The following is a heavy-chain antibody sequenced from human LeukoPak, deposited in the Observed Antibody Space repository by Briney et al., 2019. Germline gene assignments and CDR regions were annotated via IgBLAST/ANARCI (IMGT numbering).Heavy chain of an antibody. CDR2: ISSSSSTI. V-gene: IGHV3-48*02. CDR1: GFTFSIYS. J-gene: IGHJ4*02. Sequence: GGSLILYCAASGFTFSIYSMNWVRQAPGKGLEWVSYISSSSSTIYYADSVKGRFTISRDNAKNSLYLQMNSLRDEDTAVYYCARGFYFDYWGQGTVVIVSS. CDR3: ARGFYFDY.